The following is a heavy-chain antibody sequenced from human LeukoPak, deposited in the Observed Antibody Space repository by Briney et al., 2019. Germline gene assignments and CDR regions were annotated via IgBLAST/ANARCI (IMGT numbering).Heavy chain of an antibody. CDR1: GFTFSSYG. J-gene: IGHJ4*02. CDR2: ISYDGSNK. Sequence: GGSLRLSCVASGFTFSSYGMHWVRQAPGKGLEWVAVISYDGSNKYYADSVKGRFTISRDNSKNTLYLQMNSLRAEDTAVYYCAKDQGSAAAGTMDYWGQGTLVTVSS. D-gene: IGHD6-13*01. CDR3: AKDQGSAAAGTMDY. V-gene: IGHV3-30*18.